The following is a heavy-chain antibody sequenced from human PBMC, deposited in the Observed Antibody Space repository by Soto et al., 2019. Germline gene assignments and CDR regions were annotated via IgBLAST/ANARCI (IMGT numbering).Heavy chain of an antibody. D-gene: IGHD3-10*01. J-gene: IGHJ4*02. CDR3: ARDMEARYYFDY. CDR2: LSYDGNNK. CDR1: GFTFSTYA. V-gene: IGHV3-30-3*01. Sequence: PGGSLRLSCAASGFTFSTYAMHWVRQAPGKGLEWVAILSYDGNNKFYADSVKGRFTISRDNSKKTLYLQMDSLRAEDTALYYCARDMEARYYFDYWGQGTLVTVYS.